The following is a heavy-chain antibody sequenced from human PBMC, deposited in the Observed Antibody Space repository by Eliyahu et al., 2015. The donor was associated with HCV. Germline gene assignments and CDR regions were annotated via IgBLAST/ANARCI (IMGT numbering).Heavy chain of an antibody. Sequence: QVQLXQSGAEVKEPXASVRVSCXXXGYAFAPXFIHVMRQXPGQGLEFMGWIYPHNGDTYYAQKFHGRVTLTRXTSINTAYMQLSGLTSGDTAVYYCARENYYLDFWGQGTLVTVST. CDR2: IYPHNGDT. V-gene: IGHV1-2*02. CDR3: ARENYYLDF. J-gene: IGHJ4*02. CDR1: GYAFAPXF. D-gene: IGHD3-10*01.